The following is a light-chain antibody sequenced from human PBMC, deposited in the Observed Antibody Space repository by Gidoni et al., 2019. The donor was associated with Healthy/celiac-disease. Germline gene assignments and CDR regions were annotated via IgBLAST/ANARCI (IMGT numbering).Light chain of an antibody. CDR3: QQYYSTPRT. Sequence: DIVMTQSPYSLAVSLGERATINCKSSQSVLYSSNNKNYVAWYQQKPGQPPKLLIYWASTRESGVPDRVSGSGSGTDFTLTISSLQAEDVAVYYCQQYYSTPRTFGQGTKVEIK. CDR1: QSVLYSSNNKNY. V-gene: IGKV4-1*01. J-gene: IGKJ1*01. CDR2: WAS.